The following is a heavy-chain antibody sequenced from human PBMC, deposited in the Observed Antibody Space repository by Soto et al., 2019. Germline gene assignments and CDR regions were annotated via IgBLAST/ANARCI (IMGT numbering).Heavy chain of an antibody. CDR1: GFTFITYW. Sequence: PGGSLRLSCAASGFTFITYWMHWVRQAPGRGLVWVSRINSDGSSTTYADSVKGRFTISRDNAKNTLYLQMNSLRADDTAVYYCASSLLTPFDYWGQGTLVTVSS. CDR3: ASSLLTPFDY. D-gene: IGHD7-27*01. V-gene: IGHV3-74*01. J-gene: IGHJ4*02. CDR2: INSDGSST.